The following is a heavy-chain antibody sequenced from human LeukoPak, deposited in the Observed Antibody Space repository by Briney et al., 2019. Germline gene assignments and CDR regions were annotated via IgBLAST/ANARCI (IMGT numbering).Heavy chain of an antibody. CDR1: GFTFSSYS. CDR2: ISSSSSTI. Sequence: GGSLRLSCAASGFTFSSYSMNWVRQAPGKGLEWVSYISSSSSTIYYADSVKGRFTISRGNAKNSLYLQMNSLRAEDTAVYYCAKDLPKYSSGWYRSNGAFDIWGQGTMVTVSS. D-gene: IGHD6-19*01. V-gene: IGHV3-48*04. J-gene: IGHJ3*02. CDR3: AKDLPKYSSGWYRSNGAFDI.